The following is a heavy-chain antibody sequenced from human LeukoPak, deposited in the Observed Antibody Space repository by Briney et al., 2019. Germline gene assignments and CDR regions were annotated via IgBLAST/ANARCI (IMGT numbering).Heavy chain of an antibody. CDR2: ISSSSSYI. CDR3: ARESPHGFDY. Sequence: PGGSLRLSCAASGFTSSSYSMNWVRQAPGKGLEWVSSISSSSSYIYYADSVKGRFTISRDNAKNSLYLQMNSLRAEDTAVYYCARESPHGFDYWGQGTLVTVSS. CDR1: GFTSSSYS. J-gene: IGHJ4*02. V-gene: IGHV3-21*01.